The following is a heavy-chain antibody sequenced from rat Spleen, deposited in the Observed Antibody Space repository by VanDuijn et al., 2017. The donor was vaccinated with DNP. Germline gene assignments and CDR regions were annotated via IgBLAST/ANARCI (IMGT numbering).Heavy chain of an antibody. CDR3: ARSLATVAPTGAMDV. Sequence: QVQLKESGPDLVQPSQTLSLTCTVSGFSLTRNSVHWVRQPPGKGLEWVGAIWGGGTTDYNSVLESRLSISRDTSKSQVFLKMNSVQTEDTAMYFCARSLATVAPTGAMDVWGQGISVIVSS. CDR2: IWGGGTT. CDR1: GFSLTRNS. V-gene: IGHV2-1*01. J-gene: IGHJ4*01. D-gene: IGHD1-3*01.